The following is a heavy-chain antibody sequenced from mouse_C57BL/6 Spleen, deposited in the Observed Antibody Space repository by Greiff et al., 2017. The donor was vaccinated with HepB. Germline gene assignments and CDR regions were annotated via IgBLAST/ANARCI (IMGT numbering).Heavy chain of an antibody. Sequence: VKLQQSGAELARPGASVKLSCKASGYTFTSYGISWVKQRTGQGLEWIGEIYPRSGNTYYNEKFKGKATLTADKSSSTAYMELRSLTSEDSAVYFCAIDYDEGGYAMDYWGQGTSVTVSS. V-gene: IGHV1-81*01. CDR2: IYPRSGNT. J-gene: IGHJ4*01. CDR1: GYTFTSYG. D-gene: IGHD2-4*01. CDR3: AIDYDEGGYAMDY.